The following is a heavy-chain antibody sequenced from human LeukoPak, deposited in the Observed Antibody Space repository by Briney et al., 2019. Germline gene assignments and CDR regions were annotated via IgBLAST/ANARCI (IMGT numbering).Heavy chain of an antibody. CDR2: ISGSGGST. CDR1: GFTFSSYA. D-gene: IGHD4-23*01. J-gene: IGHJ6*02. CDR3: AKSNGGDYYYYGMAG. Sequence: GGSLRLSYAASGFTFSSYAMSWVRQAPGKGLEWVSAISGSGGSTYYADSVKGRFTISRDNSKNTLYLQMNSLRAEDTAVYYCAKSNGGDYYYYGMAGGGQGTTGTVS. V-gene: IGHV3-23*01.